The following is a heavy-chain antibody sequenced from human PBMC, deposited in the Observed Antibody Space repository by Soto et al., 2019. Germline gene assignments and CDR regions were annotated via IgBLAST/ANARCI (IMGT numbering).Heavy chain of an antibody. CDR2: IIPNSGIA. CDR1: GGTFSSYT. V-gene: IGHV1-69*04. J-gene: IGHJ1*01. Sequence: SVKVSCKASGGTFSSYTISCVRQAPGQGLEWMGRIIPNSGIANYAQKFQGWVTMTADTSISTAYMELSRLRSDDTAVYYCARDGTAVAGINPEYFHHWGQGTLVTVSS. CDR3: ARDGTAVAGINPEYFHH. D-gene: IGHD6-19*01.